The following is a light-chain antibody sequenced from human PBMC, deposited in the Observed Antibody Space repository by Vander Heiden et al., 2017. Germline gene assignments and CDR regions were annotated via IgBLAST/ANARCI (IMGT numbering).Light chain of an antibody. CDR2: EVS. J-gene: IGLJ2*01. V-gene: IGLV2-14*01. CDR1: SSDVGGYND. Sequence: QSPPTPPASALGSPGQSITISCTGTSSDVGGYNDGSWYQQHPGKAPKLMIYEVSNRPSGVSNRFSGSKSGNTASLTSSGLQAEDEADYYCSSYTSSSTRVFGGGTKLTVL. CDR3: SSYTSSSTRV.